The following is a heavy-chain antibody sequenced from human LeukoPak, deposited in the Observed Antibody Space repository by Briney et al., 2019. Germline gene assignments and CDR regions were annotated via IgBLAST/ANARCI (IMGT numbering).Heavy chain of an antibody. V-gene: IGHV3-30*18. Sequence: GSLRLSCADSGFTFSSYGMHWVRQAPGKGLEWVAVVSYDGSNKYYADSVKGRFTISRDNSKNTLYLQMNSLRAEDTAVYYCAKDRYDSSGYPDYWGQGTLVTVSS. CDR1: GFTFSSYG. CDR3: AKDRYDSSGYPDY. CDR2: VSYDGSNK. J-gene: IGHJ4*02. D-gene: IGHD3-22*01.